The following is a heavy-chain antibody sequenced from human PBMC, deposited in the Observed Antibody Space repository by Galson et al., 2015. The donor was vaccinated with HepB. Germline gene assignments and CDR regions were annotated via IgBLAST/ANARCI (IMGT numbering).Heavy chain of an antibody. V-gene: IGHV3-11*01. D-gene: IGHD3-3*01. Sequence: SLRLSCAASGFPFSDYYKSWIRQAPGKGLEWVSYIDTGGTTIYYADSVKGRFTISRDTARNSLYLQVNSLRADDTAVYYCARGRGYGRTVKKYYYFYMDVWGKGTTVTVSS. CDR3: ARGRGYGRTVKKYYYFYMDV. CDR2: IDTGGTTI. J-gene: IGHJ6*03. CDR1: GFPFSDYY.